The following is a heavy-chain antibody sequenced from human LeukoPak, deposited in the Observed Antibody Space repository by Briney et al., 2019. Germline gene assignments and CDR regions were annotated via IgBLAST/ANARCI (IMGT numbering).Heavy chain of an antibody. D-gene: IGHD6-13*01. CDR3: ARVWRQQLELDH. CDR2: ISGSASTI. J-gene: IGHJ4*02. Sequence: GGSLRLSCAASGFTFSDYYMSWVRQAPGKGLEWVSFISGSASTIYYADSVKGRFTISRDNAKKSFYLQMNSLGAEDTAVYYCARVWRQQLELDHWGQGTLAIVSS. V-gene: IGHV3-11*04. CDR1: GFTFSDYY.